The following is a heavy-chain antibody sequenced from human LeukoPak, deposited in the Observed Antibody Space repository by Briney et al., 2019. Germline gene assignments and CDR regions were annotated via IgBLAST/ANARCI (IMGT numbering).Heavy chain of an antibody. J-gene: IGHJ5*02. Sequence: SGTLSLTCAVSGGSISSGNWWSWVRQPPGKGLEWIGEIYHSGSTNYNPSLKSRVTISVDKSKNQFSLKLSSVTAADTAVYYCARKISAAGSRSFDPWGQGTLVTVSS. V-gene: IGHV4-4*02. CDR3: ARKISAAGSRSFDP. D-gene: IGHD6-13*01. CDR2: IYHSGST. CDR1: GGSISSGNW.